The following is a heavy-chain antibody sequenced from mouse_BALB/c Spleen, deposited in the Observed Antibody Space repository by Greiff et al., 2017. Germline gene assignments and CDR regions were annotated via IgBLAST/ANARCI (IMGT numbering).Heavy chain of an antibody. J-gene: IGHJ3*01. Sequence: EVKLMESGGGLVQPGGSMKLSCVASGFTFSNYWMNWVRQSPEKGLEWVAEIRLKSNNYATHYAESVKGRFTISRDDSKSSVYLQMNNLRAEDTGIYYCTRTYYGRAAGFAYWGQGTLVTVSA. CDR2: IRLKSNNYAT. D-gene: IGHD1-1*01. CDR3: TRTYYGRAAGFAY. CDR1: GFTFSNYW. V-gene: IGHV6-6*02.